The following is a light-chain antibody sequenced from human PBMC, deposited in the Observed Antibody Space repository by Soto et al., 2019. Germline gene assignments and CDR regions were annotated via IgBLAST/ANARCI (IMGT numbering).Light chain of an antibody. CDR2: GAS. CDR1: QSVSRN. J-gene: IGKJ4*01. Sequence: EVVLTQSPATLSVSPGDRATLSCRASQSVSRNLAWYQQKPGQAPRLLIYGASTRATGVPARFSGSGSATEFTLTISSLQSEDFAVYYCQQYNSWPLTFGGGTKVEFK. CDR3: QQYNSWPLT. V-gene: IGKV3-15*01.